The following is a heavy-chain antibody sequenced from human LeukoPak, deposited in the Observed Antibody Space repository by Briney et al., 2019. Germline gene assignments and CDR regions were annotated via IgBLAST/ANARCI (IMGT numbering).Heavy chain of an antibody. CDR1: GFTFSSYA. CDR2: ISYDGSNK. Sequence: GGSLRLSCAASGFTFSSYAMHWVRQAPGKGLEWVAVISYDGSNKYYTDSVKGRFTISRDNPKNTLYLQMNSLRAEDTAVYYCARDLDGSYIYFDYWGQGTLVTVSS. D-gene: IGHD1-26*01. V-gene: IGHV3-30*04. J-gene: IGHJ4*02. CDR3: ARDLDGSYIYFDY.